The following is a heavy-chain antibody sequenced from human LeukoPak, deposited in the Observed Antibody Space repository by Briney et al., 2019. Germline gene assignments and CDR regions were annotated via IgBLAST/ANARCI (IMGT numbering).Heavy chain of an antibody. V-gene: IGHV4-39*07. CDR2: IYYNGHT. Sequence: PSETLTLPCSVPSRAISSTTYYWAGIRQPPGKGLEWIGSIYYNGHTYHTPSPKSRVIISPDTSQNQFSLKLTSVTAADTAVYYCARSPYGSGSLSFDYWGQETLVSVSS. CDR3: ARSPYGSGSLSFDY. CDR1: SRAISSTTYY. D-gene: IGHD3-10*01. J-gene: IGHJ4*02.